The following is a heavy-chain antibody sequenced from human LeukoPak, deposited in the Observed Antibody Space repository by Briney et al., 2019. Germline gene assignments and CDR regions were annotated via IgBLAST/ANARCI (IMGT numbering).Heavy chain of an antibody. J-gene: IGHJ3*02. CDR2: IWYDGSNK. CDR3: ATRSSGQHHDAYDI. V-gene: IGHV3-33*01. Sequence: GGSLRLSCAASGFTFSSYGMHWVRQAPGKGLEWVAVIWYDGSNKYYADSVKGRFTISRDNSKNTLYLQMNTPEAEDTAVYYCATRSSGQHHDAYDIWGQGTMVTVSS. D-gene: IGHD6-19*01. CDR1: GFTFSSYG.